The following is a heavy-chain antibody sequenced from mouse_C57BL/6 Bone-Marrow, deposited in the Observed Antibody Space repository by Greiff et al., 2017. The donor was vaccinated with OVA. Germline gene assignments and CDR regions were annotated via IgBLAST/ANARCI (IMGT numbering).Heavy chain of an antibody. V-gene: IGHV1-80*01. Sequence: VKLVESGAELVKPGASVKISCKASGYAFSSYWMNWVKQRPGKGLEWIGQIYPGDGDTNYNGKFKGKATLTADKSSSTAYMQLSSLTSEDSAVYFCARRDYGSPFDYWGQGTTLTVSS. CDR1: GYAFSSYW. CDR3: ARRDYGSPFDY. J-gene: IGHJ2*01. CDR2: IYPGDGDT. D-gene: IGHD1-1*01.